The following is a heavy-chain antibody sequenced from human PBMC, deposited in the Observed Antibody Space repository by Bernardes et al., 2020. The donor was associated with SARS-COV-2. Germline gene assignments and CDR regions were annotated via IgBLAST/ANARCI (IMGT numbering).Heavy chain of an antibody. CDR1: GDTFTSYA. CDR3: AREPIAARPGIWFDP. J-gene: IGHJ5*02. Sequence: SVKVSCKASGDTFTSYAFSWVRHAPGQGLSWMGRILPRFGSTNYAQNFQGRVTITADESSSTAYMELSSPRSEDTALYYCAREPIAARPGIWFDPWGQGTLVTVSS. V-gene: IGHV1-69*13. CDR2: ILPRFGST. D-gene: IGHD6-6*01.